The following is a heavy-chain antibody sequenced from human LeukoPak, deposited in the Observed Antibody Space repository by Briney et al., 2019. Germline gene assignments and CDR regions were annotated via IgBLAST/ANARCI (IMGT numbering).Heavy chain of an antibody. D-gene: IGHD3-10*01. Sequence: PVGSLRLSCAASGFTFSSYWMYWVRQAPGKGLVWVSRIHSSGSSTNYADSVKGRFTISRDNAKSTLYLQMNSLRAEDTAVYYCARDVGRTYYYGSGTYYPDSWGQGTLVTVS. CDR1: GFTFSSYW. V-gene: IGHV3-74*01. CDR2: IHSSGSST. J-gene: IGHJ5*01. CDR3: ARDVGRTYYYGSGTYYPDS.